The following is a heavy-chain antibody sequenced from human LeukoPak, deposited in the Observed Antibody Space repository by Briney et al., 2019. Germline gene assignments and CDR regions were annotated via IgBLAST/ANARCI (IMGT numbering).Heavy chain of an antibody. CDR3: AKDDDCSSTSCHFDY. D-gene: IGHD2-2*01. J-gene: IGHJ4*02. CDR2: ISSGSTTI. CDR1: GFTFSSYS. Sequence: GGSLRLSCAASGFTFSSYSINWVRQAPGKGLEWVSFISSGSTTIFYADSVKGRFTFSRDNAKNSLHLQLNSLRAEDTAVYYCAKDDDCSSTSCHFDYWGQGTLVTVSS. V-gene: IGHV3-48*04.